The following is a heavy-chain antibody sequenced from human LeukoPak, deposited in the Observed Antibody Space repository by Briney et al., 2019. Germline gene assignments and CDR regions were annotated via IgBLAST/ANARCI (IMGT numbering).Heavy chain of an antibody. Sequence: NPSETLSLTCTVSGGSISSGGYYWSWIRQHPGKGLEWIGYIYYSGSTYYNPSLKSRVTISVDTSKNQFSLKLSSVTAADTAVYYCARSRIPVWPLFDYWGQGTLVTVSS. CDR1: GGSISSGGYY. CDR2: IYYSGST. CDR3: ARSRIPVWPLFDY. J-gene: IGHJ4*02. D-gene: IGHD1-20*01. V-gene: IGHV4-31*03.